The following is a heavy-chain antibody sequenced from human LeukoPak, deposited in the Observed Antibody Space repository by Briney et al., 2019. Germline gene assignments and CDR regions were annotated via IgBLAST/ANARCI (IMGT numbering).Heavy chain of an antibody. J-gene: IGHJ4*02. D-gene: IGHD2-2*01. CDR1: GGTFKNHD. Sequence: SVKVSCKASGGTFKNHDINWMRQAPGQGLEWMGGIIPVFGTPNYAQRFQGRVRITADESTTTAYMELSSLRSDDTALYYCARGGRYCRSTSCWDFWGQGTLVTVSS. CDR2: IIPVFGTP. V-gene: IGHV1-69*13. CDR3: ARGGRYCRSTSCWDF.